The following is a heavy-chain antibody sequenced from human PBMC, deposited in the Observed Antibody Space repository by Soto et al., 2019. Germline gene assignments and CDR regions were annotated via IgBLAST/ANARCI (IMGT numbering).Heavy chain of an antibody. CDR3: ARGNRPLIRDAFDV. V-gene: IGHV5-51*01. J-gene: IGHJ3*01. CDR1: GYSFTSYW. Sequence: GESLKISCEASGYSFTSYWILWVRQMPGKGLEWMGVISPGDSDTGYSPSFQGQVTISADKSLGTAYLQWGSLKASDTAIYYCARGNRPLIRDAFDVWGQGTMVTVSS. CDR2: ISPGDSDT.